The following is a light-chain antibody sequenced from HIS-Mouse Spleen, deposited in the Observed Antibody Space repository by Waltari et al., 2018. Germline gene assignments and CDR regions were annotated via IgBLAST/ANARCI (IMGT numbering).Light chain of an antibody. CDR1: SSDVGSYNL. CDR2: EGS. CDR3: CSYAGSSTWV. Sequence: QSALTQPASVSGSPGQSITISCTGTSSDVGSYNLVSWYQQHTGKAPKLMIYEGSKRPSGVSNRFSGSKSGTTASLTISGLQAEDEADYYCCSYAGSSTWVFGGGTKLTVL. J-gene: IGLJ3*02. V-gene: IGLV2-23*01.